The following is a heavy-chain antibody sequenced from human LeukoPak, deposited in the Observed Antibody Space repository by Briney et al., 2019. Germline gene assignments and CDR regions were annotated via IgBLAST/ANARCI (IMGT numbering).Heavy chain of an antibody. CDR3: ARHVAAAGTVDY. J-gene: IGHJ4*02. CDR1: GGSISSSNYY. Sequence: SETLSLTCTVSGGSISSSNYYWGWIRQPPGKGLEWNGSIYYSGSTYYNPSLKSRVTITVATSKNQFSLKLSSVTAADTAVYYCARHVAAAGTVDYWGQGTLVTVSS. V-gene: IGHV4-39*01. D-gene: IGHD6-13*01. CDR2: IYYSGST.